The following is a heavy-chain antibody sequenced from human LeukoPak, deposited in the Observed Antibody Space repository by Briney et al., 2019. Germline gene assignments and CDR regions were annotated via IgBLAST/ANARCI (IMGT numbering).Heavy chain of an antibody. CDR2: IIPLVEEV. CDR1: VGTFDRYG. D-gene: IGHD2-21*02. Sequence: SVKVSFTSSVGTFDRYGISWVRHARRQGREWMGMIIPLVEEVNYSQKFKDRVTISADRFTSEAYMEMRRLRPDDTAVYFCARDMSPPGVLVTADYGLDVWGQGTTVTVSS. J-gene: IGHJ6*02. CDR3: ARDMSPPGVLVTADYGLDV. V-gene: IGHV1-69*04.